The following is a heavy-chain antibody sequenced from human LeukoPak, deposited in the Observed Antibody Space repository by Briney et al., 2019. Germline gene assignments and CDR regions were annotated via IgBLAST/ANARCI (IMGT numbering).Heavy chain of an antibody. CDR3: ARYTSGYYSDY. CDR2: ISYDGSNE. Sequence: GGSLRLSCAASGFTFRSYAMNWVRQAPGNGLEWVAVISYDGSNEYYADSVKGRFTISRDSSKNTLYLQMNSLRAEDTAVYYCARYTSGYYSDYWGQGTLVTVSS. D-gene: IGHD6-19*01. J-gene: IGHJ4*02. V-gene: IGHV3-30-3*01. CDR1: GFTFRSYA.